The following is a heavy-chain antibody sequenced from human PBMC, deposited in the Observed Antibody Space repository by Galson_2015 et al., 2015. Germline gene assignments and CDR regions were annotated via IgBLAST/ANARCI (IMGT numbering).Heavy chain of an antibody. V-gene: IGHV3-74*01. CDR3: ARGSYGSGGICYSDY. CDR2: ISSDGSSI. D-gene: IGHD2-15*01. J-gene: IGHJ4*02. Sequence: SLRLSCAASGFTFSSYCMHWVRQAPGKGLEWVSRISSDGSSISYADSVKGRFTISRDNAKNTLYLQMNSLRAEDTAVYYCARGSYGSGGICYSDYWGQGTLVTVSS. CDR1: GFTFSSYC.